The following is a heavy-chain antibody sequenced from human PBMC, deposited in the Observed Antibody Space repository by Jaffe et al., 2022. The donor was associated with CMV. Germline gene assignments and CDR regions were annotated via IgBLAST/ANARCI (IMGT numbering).Heavy chain of an antibody. J-gene: IGHJ4*02. CDR1: GFTFGDYA. V-gene: IGHV3-49*04. D-gene: IGHD3-3*01. Sequence: EVQLVESGGGLVQPGRSLRLSCTASGFTFGDYAMSWVRQAPGKGLEWVGFIRSKAYGGTTEYAASVKGRFTISRDDSKSIAYLQMNSLKTEDTAVYYCTREDRSYYDFWSGYLGDYWGQGTLVTVSS. CDR3: TREDRSYYDFWSGYLGDY. CDR2: IRSKAYGGTT.